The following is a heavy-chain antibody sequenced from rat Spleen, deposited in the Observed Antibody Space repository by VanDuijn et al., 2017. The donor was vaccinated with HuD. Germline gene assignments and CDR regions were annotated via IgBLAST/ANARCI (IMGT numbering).Heavy chain of an antibody. CDR3: AREYITDYYYGHYFDY. V-gene: IGHV5-29*01. D-gene: IGHD1-6*01. J-gene: IGHJ2*01. Sequence: EVQMVESSGGLVQPGRSLKLSCAASGFTFSDYGMAWVRQAPGKGLEWVASITNTGGSTYYPDSVKGRFTVSRDNAKSTLYLQMDSLRSEDTATYYCAREYITDYYYGHYFDYWGQGVMVTVSS. CDR1: GFTFSDYG. CDR2: ITNTGGST.